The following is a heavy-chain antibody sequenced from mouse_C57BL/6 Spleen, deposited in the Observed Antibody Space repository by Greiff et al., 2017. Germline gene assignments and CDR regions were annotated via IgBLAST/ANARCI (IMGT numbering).Heavy chain of an antibody. CDR1: GFNIQDDY. D-gene: IGHD2-4*01. CDR2: IDPENGDT. CDR3: TTYYNNDFAY. V-gene: IGHV14-4*01. Sequence: EVQLQQSGAELVRPGASVKLSCTASGFNIQDDYMHWVKQRPEQGLEWIGWIDPENGDTEYASKFQGKATITADTSSNTAYLQLSSLTSEDTAVYYCTTYYNNDFAYWGQGTSVTVS. J-gene: IGHJ4*01.